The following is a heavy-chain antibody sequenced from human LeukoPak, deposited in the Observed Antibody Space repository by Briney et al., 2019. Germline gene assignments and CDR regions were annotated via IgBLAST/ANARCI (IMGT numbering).Heavy chain of an antibody. J-gene: IGHJ5*02. Sequence: GASVKVSCKASGYTFTGYYMHWVRQAPGQGLEWMGWINPNSGGTNYAQKFQGRVTMTRDTSISTAYMELSRLRSDDTAVYYCARETSYRNLHLFDPWGQGTLVTVSS. D-gene: IGHD4-11*01. V-gene: IGHV1-2*02. CDR1: GYTFTGYY. CDR3: ARETSYRNLHLFDP. CDR2: INPNSGGT.